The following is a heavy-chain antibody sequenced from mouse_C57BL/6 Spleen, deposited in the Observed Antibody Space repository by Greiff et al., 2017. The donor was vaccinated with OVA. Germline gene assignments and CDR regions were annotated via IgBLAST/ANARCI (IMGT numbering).Heavy chain of an antibody. CDR3: ARSPYYYGSSHWYFEV. D-gene: IGHD1-1*01. J-gene: IGHJ1*03. CDR1: GYTFTDYN. CDR2: INPNNGGT. V-gene: IGHV1-18*01. Sequence: EVQLQQSGPELVKPGASVKIPCKASGYTFTDYNMDWVKQSHGKSLEWIGDINPNNGGTIYNQKFKGKATLTVDKSSSTAYMELRSLTSEDTAVYYCARSPYYYGSSHWYFEVWGTGTTVTVSS.